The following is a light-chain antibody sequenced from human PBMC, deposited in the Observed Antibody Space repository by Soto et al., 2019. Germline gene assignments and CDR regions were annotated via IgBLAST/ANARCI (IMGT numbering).Light chain of an antibody. CDR2: GAS. Sequence: ESVFTQSPGTLSLSPGERATLSCRASQSISSSYLAWYQQKPGHAPRLLIYGASSRATGIPDRFSGSGSGTDFTLTISRLEPEDFAVYYCQQYGSSWITFGQGTRLEI. J-gene: IGKJ5*01. CDR3: QQYGSSWIT. V-gene: IGKV3-20*01. CDR1: QSISSSY.